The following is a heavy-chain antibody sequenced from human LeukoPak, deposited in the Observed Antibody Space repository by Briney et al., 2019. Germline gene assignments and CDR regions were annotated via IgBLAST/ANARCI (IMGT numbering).Heavy chain of an antibody. CDR1: GFTFSSYG. CDR2: ISYDGSNK. D-gene: IGHD3-16*01. J-gene: IGHJ4*02. V-gene: IGHV3-30*18. Sequence: GGSLRLSCAASGFTFSSYGMHWVRQAPGKGLEWVAVISYDGSNKYYADSVKGRFTISRDNSKNTLYLQMNSLRAEDTALYYCAKTLYDYVWGSFDYWGQGTLVTVSS. CDR3: AKTLYDYVWGSFDY.